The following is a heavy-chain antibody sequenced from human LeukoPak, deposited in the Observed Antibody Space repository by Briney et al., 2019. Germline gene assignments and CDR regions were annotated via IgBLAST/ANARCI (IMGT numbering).Heavy chain of an antibody. CDR1: GGSISSSSYY. CDR3: ARPAPAVIDY. Sequence: SETLSLTCTVSGGSISSSSYYWGWIRQPPGKGLEWIGSIYYSGSTYYNPSLKSRVTISVDTSKNQFSLKLSSVTAADTAVYYCARPAPAVIDYWGQGTLVTVSS. V-gene: IGHV4-39*01. CDR2: IYYSGST. J-gene: IGHJ4*02. D-gene: IGHD2-2*01.